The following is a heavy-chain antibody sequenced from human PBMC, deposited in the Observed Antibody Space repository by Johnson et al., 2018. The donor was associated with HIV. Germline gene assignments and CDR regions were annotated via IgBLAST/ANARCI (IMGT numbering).Heavy chain of an antibody. J-gene: IGHJ3*02. CDR3: ARGRLGDPFPGAFDI. D-gene: IGHD3-16*01. V-gene: IGHV3-23*04. Sequence: VQLVESGGGLVQPGGSLRLSCAASGFTFSSYGMSWVRQAPGKGLEWVSTISGSGGSTYYADSVKGQFTISRDNSKNTLYLQMNSLRAEDTALYYCARGRLGDPFPGAFDIWGQGTMVTVSS. CDR1: GFTFSSYG. CDR2: ISGSGGST.